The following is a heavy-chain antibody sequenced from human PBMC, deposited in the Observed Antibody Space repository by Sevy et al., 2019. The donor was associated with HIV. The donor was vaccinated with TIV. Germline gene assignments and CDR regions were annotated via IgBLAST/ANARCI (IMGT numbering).Heavy chain of an antibody. D-gene: IGHD1-26*01. CDR1: GFTFSSYW. J-gene: IGHJ4*02. Sequence: GGSLRLSCAAPGFTFSSYWMSWVRQAPGKGLEWVANIKQDGSEKYYVDSVKGRFTISRDNAKNSLYLQMNSLRAEDTAVYYCARVNRANRWDYYFDYWGQGTLVTVSS. V-gene: IGHV3-7*01. CDR3: ARVNRANRWDYYFDY. CDR2: IKQDGSEK.